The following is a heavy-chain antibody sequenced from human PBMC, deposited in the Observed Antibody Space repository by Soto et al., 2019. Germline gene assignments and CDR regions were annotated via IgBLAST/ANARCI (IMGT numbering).Heavy chain of an antibody. D-gene: IGHD3-10*01. CDR3: ARDLTGSVDWFDP. Sequence: ASVKVSCKASGGTFSSYAISWVRQAPGQGLEWMGGIIPIFGTANYAQKFQGRVTITADESTSTAYMELSSLRSDDTAVYYCARDLTGSVDWFDPWGQGTLVTVSS. CDR2: IIPIFGTA. CDR1: GGTFSSYA. J-gene: IGHJ5*02. V-gene: IGHV1-69*13.